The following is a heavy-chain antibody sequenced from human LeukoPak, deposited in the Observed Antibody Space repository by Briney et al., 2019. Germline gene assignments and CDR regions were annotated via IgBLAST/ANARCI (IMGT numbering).Heavy chain of an antibody. CDR2: LSGSGGGS. Sequence: GGSLRLSCAASGFTFSNYAMNWVRQAPGKGLEWVSALSGSGGGSYYADSVKGRFTISRDNAKNSLYLQMNSLRAEDTAVYYCAQIYTYGSSQFDYWGQGTLVTVSS. CDR3: AQIYTYGSSQFDY. J-gene: IGHJ4*02. V-gene: IGHV3-23*01. D-gene: IGHD5-18*01. CDR1: GFTFSNYA.